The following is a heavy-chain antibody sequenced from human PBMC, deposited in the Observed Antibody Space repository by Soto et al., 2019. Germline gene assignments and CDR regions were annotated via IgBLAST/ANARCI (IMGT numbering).Heavy chain of an antibody. Sequence: GESLKISCKGSGYSFTSYWISWVRQMPGKGLEWMGRIDPSDSYTNYSPSFQGHVTISADKSISTAYLRWSSLKASDTAMYYCARRYIAARPDYYYYGMDVWGQGTTVTVSS. CDR1: GYSFTSYW. D-gene: IGHD6-6*01. V-gene: IGHV5-10-1*01. CDR3: ARRYIAARPDYYYYGMDV. CDR2: IDPSDSYT. J-gene: IGHJ6*02.